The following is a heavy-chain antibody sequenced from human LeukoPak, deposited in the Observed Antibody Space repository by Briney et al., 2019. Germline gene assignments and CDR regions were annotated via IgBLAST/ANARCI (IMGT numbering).Heavy chain of an antibody. CDR1: GFTVSSNY. D-gene: IGHD4-17*01. CDR3: ARGSGDVIDY. CDR2: IYSGGTT. Sequence: GGSLRLSCPASGFTVSSNYMNWVRKPPGKGLEWVSVIYSGGTTYYADSVKGRFTISRDSSKNTLYLQMNSLRAEDTAVYYCARGSGDVIDYWGQGTLVTVSS. J-gene: IGHJ4*02. V-gene: IGHV3-53*01.